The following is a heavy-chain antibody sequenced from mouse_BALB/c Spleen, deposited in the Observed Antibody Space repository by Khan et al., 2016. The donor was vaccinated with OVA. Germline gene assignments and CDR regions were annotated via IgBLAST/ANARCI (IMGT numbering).Heavy chain of an antibody. CDR2: IYPGDGDT. Sequence: QVQLKQSGAELARPGASMKLSYKASGYTFTSYWMQWVKQRPGQGLEWIGAIYPGDGDTRYTQKFKGKATLTADKSSSTAYMQLSSLASEDSAVYYCATIYYDYGWGQGTLVTVSA. CDR1: GYTFTSYW. J-gene: IGHJ3*02. D-gene: IGHD2-4*01. V-gene: IGHV1-87*01. CDR3: ATIYYDYG.